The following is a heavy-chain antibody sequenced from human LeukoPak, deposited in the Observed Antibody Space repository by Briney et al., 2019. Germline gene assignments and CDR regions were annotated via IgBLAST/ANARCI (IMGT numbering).Heavy chain of an antibody. J-gene: IGHJ5*02. CDR3: ARSITMVRGVVNWFDP. CDR2: VIPMFATA. V-gene: IGHV1-69*01. D-gene: IGHD3-10*01. CDR1: GGTFSSYA. Sequence: SVKVSCKASGGTFSSYAISWVRRAPGQGLEWMGGVIPMFATANYAPKFQDRVTITADESTSTAYMELRSLRSDDTAVYYCARSITMVRGVVNWFDPWGQGTLVTVSS.